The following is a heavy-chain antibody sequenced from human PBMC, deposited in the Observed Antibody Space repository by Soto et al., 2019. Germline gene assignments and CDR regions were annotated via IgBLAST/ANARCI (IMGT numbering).Heavy chain of an antibody. CDR2: ISSSSSYI. Sequence: GGALRLSCAASGFTFSSYSMNWVRQAPGKGLEWVSSISSSSSYIYYADSVKGRFTISRDNAKNSLYLQMNSLRAEDTAVYYCAREDYYDSGGYWDAFDIWGQGTMVTVSS. D-gene: IGHD3-22*01. V-gene: IGHV3-21*01. CDR1: GFTFSSYS. CDR3: AREDYYDSGGYWDAFDI. J-gene: IGHJ3*02.